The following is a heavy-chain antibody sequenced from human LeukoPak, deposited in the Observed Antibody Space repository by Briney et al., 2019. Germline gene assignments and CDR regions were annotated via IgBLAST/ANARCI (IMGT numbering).Heavy chain of an antibody. D-gene: IGHD2/OR15-2a*01. CDR3: ARSLWPEDL. CDR1: GFTYNNYY. J-gene: IGHJ5*02. CDR2: INQDGSRR. V-gene: IGHV3-7*01. Sequence: PGGSLRLSCAASGFTYNNYYMSWVRQAPGKGLEWVANINQDGSRRYYMDSVKGRFTISRDNAKKSVYLQMDSLRAEDTAVYYCARSLWPEDLWGQGTLVTVPS.